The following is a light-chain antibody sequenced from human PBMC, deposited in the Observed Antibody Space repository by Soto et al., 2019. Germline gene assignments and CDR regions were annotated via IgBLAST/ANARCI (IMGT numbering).Light chain of an antibody. J-gene: IGLJ1*01. Sequence: QSALTQPASVSGSPGQSVTISCTGASSDVGGNDYVSWYQQHPGKAPKLILYEVNNRPSGVSNHFSGSKSGNTASLIISGHQADDEADYYCSSYSTTSTLVFGSGTKLTVL. V-gene: IGLV2-14*01. CDR1: SSDVGGNDY. CDR2: EVN. CDR3: SSYSTTSTLV.